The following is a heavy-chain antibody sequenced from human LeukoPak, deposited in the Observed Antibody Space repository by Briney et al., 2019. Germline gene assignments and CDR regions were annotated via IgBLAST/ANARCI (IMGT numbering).Heavy chain of an antibody. V-gene: IGHV3-23*01. J-gene: IGHJ3*02. CDR3: AKDLEMYSSSWHDDAFDI. D-gene: IGHD6-13*01. CDR1: GFTFSSYA. Sequence: TGGSLRLSCAASGFTFSSYAMSWARQAPGKGLEWVSAISGSGGSTYYADSVKGRFTISRDNSKNTLYLQMNSLRAEDTAVYYCAKDLEMYSSSWHDDAFDIWAKGQWSPSLQ. CDR2: ISGSGGST.